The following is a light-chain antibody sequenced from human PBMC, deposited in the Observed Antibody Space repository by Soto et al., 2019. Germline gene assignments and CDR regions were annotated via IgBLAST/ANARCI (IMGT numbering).Light chain of an antibody. Sequence: QSVLTQSPSASAFLGASVTLTCTLSSGHSSYAIAWHQQQPEKGPRFLMKVNTDGSHTKGDGIPDRFSGSISGAERYLTISSLQSEDEADYYCQTWDTGVRVFGGGTKLTVL. CDR2: VNTDGSH. V-gene: IGLV4-69*01. CDR1: SGHSSYA. J-gene: IGLJ3*02. CDR3: QTWDTGVRV.